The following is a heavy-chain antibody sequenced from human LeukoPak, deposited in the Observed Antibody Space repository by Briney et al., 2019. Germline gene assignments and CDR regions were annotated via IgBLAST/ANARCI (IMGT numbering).Heavy chain of an antibody. CDR2: ISGSGGST. D-gene: IGHD3-3*01. V-gene: IGHV3-23*01. CDR1: GFTFSSYA. J-gene: IGHJ4*02. CDR3: AKDNDFWSGYHFDY. Sequence: GGSLRLSRAASGFTFSSYAMSWVRQAPGKGLEWVSAISGSGGSTYYADSVKGRFTISRDNSKNTLYLQMNSLRAEDTAVYYCAKDNDFWSGYHFDYWGQGTLVTVSS.